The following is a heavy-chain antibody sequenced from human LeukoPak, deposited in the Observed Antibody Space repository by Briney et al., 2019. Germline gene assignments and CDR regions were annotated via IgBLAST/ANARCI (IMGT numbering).Heavy chain of an antibody. Sequence: SLRLSCAASGFTFDDYAMHWVRQAPGKGLEWVSGISWNSGSIAYADSVKGRFTISRDNAKNSLYLQMNSLKTEDTAFYYCAKGPSYSSGWSAEYFQHWGQGTLVTVSS. CDR2: ISWNSGSI. CDR3: AKGPSYSSGWSAEYFQH. V-gene: IGHV3-9*01. D-gene: IGHD6-19*01. CDR1: GFTFDDYA. J-gene: IGHJ1*01.